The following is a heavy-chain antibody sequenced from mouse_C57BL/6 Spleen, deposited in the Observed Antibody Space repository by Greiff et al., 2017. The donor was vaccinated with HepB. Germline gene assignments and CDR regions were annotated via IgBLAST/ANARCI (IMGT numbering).Heavy chain of an antibody. J-gene: IGHJ3*01. V-gene: IGHV1-26*01. CDR2: INPNNGGT. Sequence: EVQLQQSGPELVKPGASVKISCKASGYTFTDYYMNWVKQSHGKSLEWIGDINPNNGGTSYNQKFKGKATLTVDKSSSTAYMELRSLTSEDSAFYYCARGHYGSSSFAYWGQGTLVTVSA. D-gene: IGHD1-1*01. CDR3: ARGHYGSSSFAY. CDR1: GYTFTDYY.